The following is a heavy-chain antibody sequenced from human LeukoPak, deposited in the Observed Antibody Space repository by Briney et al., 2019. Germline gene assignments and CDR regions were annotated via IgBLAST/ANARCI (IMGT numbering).Heavy chain of an antibody. CDR3: ASRFTMPLIRGAFDI. Sequence: SETLSLTCAVYGGSFSSYSWIFIRQPPGKGLEWIGEFDDGERTNYNPSLKGRATISVDTSKNQFSLKLSSVTAADTAMYYCASRFTMPLIRGAFDIWGQGTMVIVSS. V-gene: IGHV4-34*01. CDR2: FDDGERT. D-gene: IGHD3-10*01. CDR1: GGSFSSYS. J-gene: IGHJ3*02.